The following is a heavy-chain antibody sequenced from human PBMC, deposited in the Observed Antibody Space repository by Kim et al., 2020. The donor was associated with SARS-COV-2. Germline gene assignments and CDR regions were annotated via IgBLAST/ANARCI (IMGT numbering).Heavy chain of an antibody. CDR2: IYTSGST. Sequence: SETLSLTCTVSGGSISSYYWSWIRQPAGKGLEWIGRIYTSGSTNYNTSLKSRVTMSVDTSKNQFSLKLSSVTAADTAVYYCARAQTYYYDSSGYLDYWGQGTLVTVSS. V-gene: IGHV4-4*07. CDR1: GGSISSYY. J-gene: IGHJ4*02. D-gene: IGHD3-22*01. CDR3: ARAQTYYYDSSGYLDY.